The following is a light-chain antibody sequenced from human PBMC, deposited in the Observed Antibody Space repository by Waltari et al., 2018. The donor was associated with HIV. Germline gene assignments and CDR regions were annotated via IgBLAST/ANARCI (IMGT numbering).Light chain of an antibody. CDR2: DAS. Sequence: QSALTQPASVSGSPGQSTTISCTGTSSDVGGYNYVSWYQQHPGKAPKLMIYDASNRTSGFSNRVSGSKSGNTASLTISGLQAEDETDYYCSSYTSSSTPLVVFGGGTKLTVL. J-gene: IGLJ2*01. CDR3: SSYTSSSTPLVV. CDR1: SSDVGGYNY. V-gene: IGLV2-14*03.